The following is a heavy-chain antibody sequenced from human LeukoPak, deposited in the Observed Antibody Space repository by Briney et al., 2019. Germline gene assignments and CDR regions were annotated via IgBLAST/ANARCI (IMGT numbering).Heavy chain of an antibody. J-gene: IGHJ3*02. CDR1: GYTFTSYG. CDR2: ISAYKGNT. Sequence: ASVKVSCKASGYTFTSYGISWVRQAPGQGLEWMGWISAYKGNTNYAQKLHGRVTMTTDTSTITAYMGLRSLRSDNTAVYYCARVTRITMIVVVILDAFDIWGQGTMVTVSS. CDR3: ARVTRITMIVVVILDAFDI. D-gene: IGHD3-22*01. V-gene: IGHV1-18*01.